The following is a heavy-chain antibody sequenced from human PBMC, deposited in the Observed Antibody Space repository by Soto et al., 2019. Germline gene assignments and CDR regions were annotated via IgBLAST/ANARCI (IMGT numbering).Heavy chain of an antibody. CDR2: IYQSGST. CDR1: GGSLSSSAYS. J-gene: IGHJ3*02. Sequence: KPSETLSLTCAVSGGSLSSSAYSWSWIRQPPGKGLEWIGFIYQSGSTYYNPSLKSRVTMSLDRPKNQFSLKLSSVTAADTAVYYCARELLFYDSDGFSWDDAFDIWGQGPMVTV. D-gene: IGHD3-22*01. CDR3: ARELLFYDSDGFSWDDAFDI. V-gene: IGHV4-30-2*01.